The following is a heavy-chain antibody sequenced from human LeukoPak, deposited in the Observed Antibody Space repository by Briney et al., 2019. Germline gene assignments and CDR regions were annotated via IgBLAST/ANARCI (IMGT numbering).Heavy chain of an antibody. V-gene: IGHV4-4*09. CDR3: ANSYDGKIVPFDD. J-gene: IGHJ4*02. Sequence: SETLSLTCTVPDGSISNSFWNWVRQPPGKGLEWIAYIHTSGSTNYNPAFKSRVTLSVDTSKGQFSLRLNSVTASDTAVYYCANSYDGKIVPFDDWGQGTLVTVPS. CDR1: DGSISNSF. D-gene: IGHD4-23*01. CDR2: IHTSGST.